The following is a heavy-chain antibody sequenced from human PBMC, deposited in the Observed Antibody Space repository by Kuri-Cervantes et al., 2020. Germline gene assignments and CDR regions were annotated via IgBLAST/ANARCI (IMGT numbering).Heavy chain of an antibody. CDR3: TRLQIAVAGTNYYYGMTS. Sequence: LSLTCAASGFTFSGSAMHWVRQASGKGLEWVGRIRSKANSYATAYAASVKGRFTISRDDSKNTAYLQMNSLKTEDTAVYYCTRLQIAVAGTNYYYGMTSGAKGPRSPSP. J-gene: IGHJ6*02. D-gene: IGHD6-19*01. CDR2: IRSKANSYAT. V-gene: IGHV3-73*01. CDR1: GFTFSGSA.